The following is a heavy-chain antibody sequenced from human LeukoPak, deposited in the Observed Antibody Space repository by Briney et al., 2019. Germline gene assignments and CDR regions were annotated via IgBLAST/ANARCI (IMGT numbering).Heavy chain of an antibody. CDR1: GGSIDNYY. V-gene: IGHV4-59*01. CDR2: VYYRGGDT. Sequence: PSETLSLTCTVSGGSIDNYYWGWIRQPPGKGLEWIGYVYYRGGDTDYNPSLKSRVTISIDTSKNQFSLKLTSVTAADTAVYYCARGSSGYSYGWSQGTLVTVSS. CDR3: ARGSSGYSYG. D-gene: IGHD5-18*01. J-gene: IGHJ4*02.